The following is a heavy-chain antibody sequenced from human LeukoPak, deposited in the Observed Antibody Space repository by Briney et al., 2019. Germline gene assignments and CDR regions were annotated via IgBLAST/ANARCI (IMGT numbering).Heavy chain of an antibody. D-gene: IGHD3-22*01. V-gene: IGHV1-2*02. J-gene: IGHJ5*02. CDR2: INPNSGGT. CDR3: ARERSLDGSGGFDP. Sequence: GASVKVSCKASGYTFTSYGISWVRQAPGQGLEWMGWINPNSGGTNYAQKFQGRVTMTRDTSTSTVYMELSSLRSEDTAVYYCARERSLDGSGGFDPWGQGTLVTVSS. CDR1: GYTFTSYG.